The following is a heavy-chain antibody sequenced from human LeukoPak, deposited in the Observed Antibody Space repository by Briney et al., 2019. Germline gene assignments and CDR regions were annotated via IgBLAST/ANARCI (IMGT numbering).Heavy chain of an antibody. D-gene: IGHD1-26*01. V-gene: IGHV4-34*01. CDR3: ARHKRSGTYYFDY. J-gene: IGHJ4*02. CDR2: INHSGST. Sequence: KPSETLSLTCAVYGGSFSGYYWSWIRQPPGKGLEWIGEINHSGSTNYNPSLKSRVTISVDTSKNQFSLKLSSVTAADTAVYYCARHKRSGTYYFDYWGQGTLVTVSS. CDR1: GGSFSGYY.